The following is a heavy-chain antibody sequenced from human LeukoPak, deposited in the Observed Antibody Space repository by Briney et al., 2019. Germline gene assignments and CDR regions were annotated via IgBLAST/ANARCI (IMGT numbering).Heavy chain of an antibody. J-gene: IGHJ4*02. CDR2: IRQDGSET. CDR1: GFTFSTQW. V-gene: IGHV3-7*01. Sequence: GGSLRLSCTASGFTFSTQWMSWVRQALGKGLEWVANIRQDGSETQYVDSMKGRFTISRDNAKNSLYLQMNSLRAEDTAMYYCVTPTRSRGFGYWGQGTLVTVSS. CDR3: VTPTRSRGFGY.